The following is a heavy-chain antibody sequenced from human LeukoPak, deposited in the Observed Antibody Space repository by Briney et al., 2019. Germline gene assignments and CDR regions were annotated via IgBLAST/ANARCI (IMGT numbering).Heavy chain of an antibody. D-gene: IGHD3-3*01. CDR3: ARATPPRDPYDFWSGYPDAFDI. V-gene: IGHV3-21*06. J-gene: IGHJ3*02. CDR1: GFAFSGYA. Sequence: GGSLRLSCAASGFAFSGYAMSWVRQAPGKGLEHVSSIISSSLEMDYADSVRGRFSISRDNAKNALYLEMSGLRVEDTAVYYCARATPPRDPYDFWSGYPDAFDIWGQGTMVTVSS. CDR2: IISSSLEM.